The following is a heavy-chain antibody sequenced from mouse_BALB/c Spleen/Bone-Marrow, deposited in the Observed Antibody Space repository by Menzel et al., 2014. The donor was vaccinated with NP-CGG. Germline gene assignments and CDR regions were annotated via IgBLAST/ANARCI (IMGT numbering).Heavy chain of an antibody. J-gene: IGHJ1*01. Sequence: EVQGVESGGGLVKPGGSLKLSCAASGFTFSSYAMSWVRQSPEKRLEWVAEISSGGSYTYYPDTVTGRFTIFRDNAKNTLYLEMSSLRSEDTAMYYCASKTGTGYWYFDVWGAGTTVTVSS. V-gene: IGHV5-9-4*01. CDR1: GFTFSSYA. CDR3: ASKTGTGYWYFDV. CDR2: ISSGGSYT. D-gene: IGHD4-1*01.